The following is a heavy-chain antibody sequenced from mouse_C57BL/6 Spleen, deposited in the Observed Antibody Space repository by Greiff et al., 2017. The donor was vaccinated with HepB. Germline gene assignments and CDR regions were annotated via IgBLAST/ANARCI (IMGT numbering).Heavy chain of an antibody. J-gene: IGHJ3*01. CDR2: ISDGGSYT. Sequence: DVHLVESGGGLVKPGGSLKLSCAASGFTFSSYAMSWVRQTPEKRLEWVATISDGGSYTYYPDNVKGRFTISRDNAKNNLYLQMSHLKSEDTAMYYCARGEGDYYGSSQAWFAYWGQGTLVTVSA. CDR1: GFTFSSYA. CDR3: ARGEGDYYGSSQAWFAY. D-gene: IGHD1-1*01. V-gene: IGHV5-4*01.